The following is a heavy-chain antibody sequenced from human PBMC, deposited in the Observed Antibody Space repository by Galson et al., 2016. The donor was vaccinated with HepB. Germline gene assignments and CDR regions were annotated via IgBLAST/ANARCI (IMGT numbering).Heavy chain of an antibody. CDR1: GYTFTTYG. D-gene: IGHD3-3*01. J-gene: IGHJ4*02. V-gene: IGHV1-3*01. Sequence: SVKVSCKASGYTFTTYGIQWVRQAPGQTLEWIGWYNAGNGDPRYSQNFQGRVTFTRDTSASTAYMELSSLRSEDTAVYFCARSGNEWSVDFWGQGTLITVSS. CDR2: YNAGNGDP. CDR3: ARSGNEWSVDF.